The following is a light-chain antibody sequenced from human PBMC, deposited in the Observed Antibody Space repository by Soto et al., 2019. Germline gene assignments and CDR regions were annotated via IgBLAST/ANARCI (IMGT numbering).Light chain of an antibody. Sequence: QSVLTQSSSASASLGSSVKRTCTLSSGHSSYIIAWHQQQPGKAPRYLMKLEGSGSYNKGSGVPDRFSGSSSGAERYLTISNRQFADEADYYNETWDSNTVVFGGGTKLTVL. CDR3: ETWDSNTVV. J-gene: IGLJ2*01. CDR1: SGHSSYI. V-gene: IGLV4-60*02. CDR2: LEGSGSY.